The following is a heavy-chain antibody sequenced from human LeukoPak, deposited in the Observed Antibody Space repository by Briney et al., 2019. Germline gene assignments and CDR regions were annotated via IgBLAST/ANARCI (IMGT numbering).Heavy chain of an antibody. CDR2: ISGGGDK. CDR3: AKDVNSSGYYLGFDY. J-gene: IGHJ4*02. Sequence: GGSLRLSCAASVFTFSTYAMSWVRQAPGKGLEWVTTISGGGDKQYAGHVKGRFTVSRDDSKNTLYLQMNSLRAEDTALYYCAKDVNSSGYYLGFDYWGQGTLVTVSS. D-gene: IGHD3-22*01. V-gene: IGHV3-23*01. CDR1: VFTFSTYA.